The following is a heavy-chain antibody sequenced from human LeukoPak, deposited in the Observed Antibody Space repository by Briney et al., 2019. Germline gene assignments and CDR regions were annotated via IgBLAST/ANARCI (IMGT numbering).Heavy chain of an antibody. V-gene: IGHV3-23*01. CDR2: ISGSGGST. J-gene: IGHJ4*02. CDR3: AKWSDTAMVTVVAFDY. CDR1: GFTFSSYA. D-gene: IGHD5-18*01. Sequence: GGSLRLSCAASGFTFSSYAMSWVRQAPGKGLEWVSAISGSGGSTYYADSVKGRFTISRDNSKNTLYLQMNSLRAEDTAVYYCAKWSDTAMVTVVAFDYWGQGTLVTVSS.